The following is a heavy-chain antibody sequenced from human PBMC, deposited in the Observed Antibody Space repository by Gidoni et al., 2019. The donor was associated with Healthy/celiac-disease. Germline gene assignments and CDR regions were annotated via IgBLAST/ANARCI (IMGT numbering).Heavy chain of an antibody. D-gene: IGHD6-19*01. V-gene: IGHV6-1*01. CDR2: TYYRSKWYN. CDR1: GDSVSSNSAA. CDR3: ARDEDPKFVAGTGNWFDP. Sequence: QVQLQQSGPGLVKPSQTLSLTCAISGDSVSSNSAAWNWIRQSPSRGLEWLGRTYYRSKWYNDYAVSVKSRITINPDTSKNQFSLQLNSVTPEDTAVYYCARDEDPKFVAGTGNWFDPWGQGTLVTVSS. J-gene: IGHJ5*02.